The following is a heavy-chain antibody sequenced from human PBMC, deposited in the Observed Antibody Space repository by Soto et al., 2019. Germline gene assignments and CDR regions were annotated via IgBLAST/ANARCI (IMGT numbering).Heavy chain of an antibody. V-gene: IGHV3-30*18. CDR1: GFTFSTYG. CDR2: ISYDGSKK. D-gene: IGHD5-18*01. J-gene: IGHJ4*02. Sequence: PGGSLRLSCAASGFTFSTYGMHWVRQAPGKGLEWVAVISYDGSKKYYADSVKGRFTISRDNSENTLYLQMNSLTAEDTAVYYCAKDYSFAYYFEYWGQGTLVTVSS. CDR3: AKDYSFAYYFEY.